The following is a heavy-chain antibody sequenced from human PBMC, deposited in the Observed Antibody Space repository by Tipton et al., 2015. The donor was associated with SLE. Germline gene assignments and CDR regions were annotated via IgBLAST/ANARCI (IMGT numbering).Heavy chain of an antibody. Sequence: TLSLTCTVSGGSISSHYWSWLRQPPGKGLEWIGYIYYSGSTNYTPSLTSRVTISVDTSKNQFSLKLSSVTAADTAVYYCARPIAAAGPDDAFDIWGQGTMVTVSS. V-gene: IGHV4-59*11. D-gene: IGHD6-13*01. CDR2: IYYSGST. CDR1: GGSISSHY. CDR3: ARPIAAAGPDDAFDI. J-gene: IGHJ3*02.